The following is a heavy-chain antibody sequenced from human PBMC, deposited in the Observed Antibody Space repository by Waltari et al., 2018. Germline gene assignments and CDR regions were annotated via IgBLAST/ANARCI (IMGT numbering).Heavy chain of an antibody. CDR3: ARDRSGYPTTLFDP. J-gene: IGHJ5*02. CDR2: SYYSGST. CDR1: VGSISSSY. D-gene: IGHD3-3*01. V-gene: IGHV4-59*01. Sequence: QVQLQESGPGLVKPSEPLPLTCTVSVGSISSSYWSWIRQPPGTGLEWIWYSYYSGSTNYNPSLKSRVTISVDTSKNQFSLKLSSVTAADTAVDYCARDRSGYPTTLFDPWGQGTLVTVSS.